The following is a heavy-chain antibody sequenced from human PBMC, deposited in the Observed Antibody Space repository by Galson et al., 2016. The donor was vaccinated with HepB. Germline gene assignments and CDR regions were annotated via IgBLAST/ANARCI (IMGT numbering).Heavy chain of an antibody. CDR2: INTDGTDT. CDR3: ARSPRILWFEVDY. CDR1: GFTFSNYA. J-gene: IGHJ4*02. D-gene: IGHD3-10*01. Sequence: SLRLSCAASGFTFSNYAMRWVRQTPGQGLVWAARINTDGTDTHYADSVKGRFTISRDNAKSTVYLQMDSLRVDDTAVYYCARSPRILWFEVDYWGQGILVTVSS. V-gene: IGHV3-74*01.